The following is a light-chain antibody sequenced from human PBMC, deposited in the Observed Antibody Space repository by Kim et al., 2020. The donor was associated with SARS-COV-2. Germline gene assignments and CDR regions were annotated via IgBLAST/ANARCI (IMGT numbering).Light chain of an antibody. CDR1: SLRSQY. CDR3: TSRDSSGYHVM. CDR2: GRN. V-gene: IGLV3-19*01. J-gene: IGLJ3*02. Sequence: SSELTQDPAVSVALGQTVTITCQGDSLRSQYANWYQQSPGQSPVLVLHGRNNRPSGIPDRFSGSSSGDTASLTITGAQAEDEADYYCTSRDSSGYHVMFG.